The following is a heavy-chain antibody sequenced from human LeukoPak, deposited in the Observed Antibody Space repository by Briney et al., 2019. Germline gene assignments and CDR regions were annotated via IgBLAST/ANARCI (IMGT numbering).Heavy chain of an antibody. CDR1: GFTFSSYS. D-gene: IGHD1-26*01. V-gene: IGHV3-21*01. CDR3: ARDRSGSYDH. J-gene: IGHJ5*02. Sequence: GGSLRLSCAASGFTFSSYSMNWVRQAPGKGLEWVSSISSSSSYIYYAGSVKGRFTISRDNAKNSLYLQMNSLRAEDTAVYYCARDRSGSYDHWGQGTLVTVSS. CDR2: ISSSSSYI.